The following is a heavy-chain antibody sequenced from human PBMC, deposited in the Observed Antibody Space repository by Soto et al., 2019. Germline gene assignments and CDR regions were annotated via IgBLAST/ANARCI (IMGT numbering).Heavy chain of an antibody. Sequence: SVKVSCKASGGTFSSYAISWVRQAPGQGLEWMGGIIPIFGTANYAQKFQGRVTITADESTSTAYMELSSLRSEDTAVYYCARDPGALPDYGDYVLYYGMDVWGQGTTVTVSS. D-gene: IGHD4-17*01. CDR1: GGTFSSYA. J-gene: IGHJ6*02. V-gene: IGHV1-69*13. CDR2: IIPIFGTA. CDR3: ARDPGALPDYGDYVLYYGMDV.